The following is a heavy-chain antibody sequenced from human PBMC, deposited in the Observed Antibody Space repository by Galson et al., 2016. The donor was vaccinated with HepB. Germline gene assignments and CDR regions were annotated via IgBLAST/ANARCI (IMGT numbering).Heavy chain of an antibody. D-gene: IGHD3-22*01. CDR1: GFSFKDYT. CDR2: ISSNRSAK. V-gene: IGHV3-30*18. CDR3: ANGYYDSSGYYCDS. J-gene: IGHJ4*02. Sequence: SLRLSCAASGFSFKDYTMHWVRQTPGKGLEWVAFISSNRSAKFYGDSVKGRFTISRDNSKNTLYLQMNSLRVDDTAVYYCANGYYDSSGYYCDSWGQGTLVTVSS.